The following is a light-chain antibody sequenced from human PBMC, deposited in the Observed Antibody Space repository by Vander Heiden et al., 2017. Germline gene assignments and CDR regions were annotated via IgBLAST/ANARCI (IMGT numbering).Light chain of an antibody. J-gene: IGKJ2*01. Sequence: DIVMTPSPATLSVSPGEGATLSCRASQSVRSNLAWYQHKPGQTPRLLIYSASTRATGVPDRFSGSGSGTEFTLNISSLQSEDFAVYYCQHYNNWPPMYTFGQGTKLEIK. CDR1: QSVRSN. V-gene: IGKV3-15*01. CDR2: SAS. CDR3: QHYNNWPPMYT.